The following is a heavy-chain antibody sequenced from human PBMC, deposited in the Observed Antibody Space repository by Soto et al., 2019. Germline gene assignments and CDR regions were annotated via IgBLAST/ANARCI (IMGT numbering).Heavy chain of an antibody. V-gene: IGHV3-74*01. CDR1: GFTFSSYW. Sequence: PVGSLRLSCAASGFTFSSYWMHWVRQAPGKGLVWVSRINSDGSSTSYADSVKGRFTISRDNAKNTLYLQMNSLRAEDTAVYYCARVSSSSSCVDYWGQGTLVTVSS. D-gene: IGHD6-6*01. CDR3: ARVSSSSSCVDY. CDR2: INSDGSST. J-gene: IGHJ4*02.